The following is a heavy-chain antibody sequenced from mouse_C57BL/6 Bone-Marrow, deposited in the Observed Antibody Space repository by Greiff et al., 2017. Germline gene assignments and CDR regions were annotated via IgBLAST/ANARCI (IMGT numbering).Heavy chain of an antibody. CDR1: GFTFSSYG. CDR2: ISSGGSYP. Sequence: EVKVVESGGDLVKPGGSLKLSCAASGFTFSSYGMSWVRQTPDKRLEWVATISSGGSYPYYPDSVKGRFTISRDNAKNTLYLQMSSLKSEDTAMYYCARHGNYVPYYAMDYWGQGTSVTVSS. V-gene: IGHV5-6*01. J-gene: IGHJ4*01. CDR3: ARHGNYVPYYAMDY. D-gene: IGHD1-1*01.